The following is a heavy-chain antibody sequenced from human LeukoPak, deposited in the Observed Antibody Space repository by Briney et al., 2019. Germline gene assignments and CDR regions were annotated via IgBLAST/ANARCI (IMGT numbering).Heavy chain of an antibody. V-gene: IGHV3-11*01. CDR2: ISSSGSTI. Sequence: PGGSLRLSCAASGFTFSDYYMSWIRQAPGKGLEWVSYISSSGSTIYYADSVKGRFTISRDNAKNSLYLQMNSLRAENTAVYYCARDVGATRGSRYYYYGMDVWGQGTTVTVSS. J-gene: IGHJ6*02. D-gene: IGHD1-26*01. CDR1: GFTFSDYY. CDR3: ARDVGATRGSRYYYYGMDV.